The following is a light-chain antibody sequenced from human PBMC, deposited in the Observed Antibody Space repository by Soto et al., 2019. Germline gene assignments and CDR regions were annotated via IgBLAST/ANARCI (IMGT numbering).Light chain of an antibody. V-gene: IGKV4-1*01. J-gene: IGKJ4*01. CDR1: QRVLYSSNNKSY. CDR2: WAS. CDR3: QQYYSTPLT. Sequence: DIVMTQSPDSLAVSLGERATINCKSSQRVLYSSNNKSYLAWYQQKPGQPPNLLIYWASTRASGVPDRFSGSGSGTDFTLTLSRLQAEDVAVYYCQQYYSTPLTFGGGTQVEIK.